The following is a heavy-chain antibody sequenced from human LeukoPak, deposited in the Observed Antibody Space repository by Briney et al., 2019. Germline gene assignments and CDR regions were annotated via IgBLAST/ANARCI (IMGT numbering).Heavy chain of an antibody. Sequence: ASVKVSCKASGYTFTGYYMHWVRQAPGQGLEWMGWINRNSGGTNYAQKFQGRVTMTRDTSISTAYMELSRLRSDDTAVYYCARDGGSYYFFDYWGQGTLVTVSS. CDR2: INRNSGGT. CDR1: GYTFTGYY. D-gene: IGHD1-26*01. CDR3: ARDGGSYYFFDY. V-gene: IGHV1-2*02. J-gene: IGHJ4*02.